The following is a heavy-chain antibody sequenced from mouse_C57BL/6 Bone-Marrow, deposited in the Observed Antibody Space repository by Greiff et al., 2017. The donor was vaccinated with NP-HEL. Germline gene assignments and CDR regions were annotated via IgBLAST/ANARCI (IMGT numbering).Heavy chain of an antibody. J-gene: IGHJ2*01. V-gene: IGHV14-4*01. CDR3: TTYGYRNY. CDR2: IDPENGDT. Sequence: EVKLVESGAELVRPGASVKLSCTASGFNIKDDYMHWVKQRPQQGLEWIGWIDPENGDTEYASKFQGKATITADTSSNTAYLQLSSLTSEDTAVYYCTTYGYRNYWGQGTTLTVSS. D-gene: IGHD2-2*01. CDR1: GFNIKDDY.